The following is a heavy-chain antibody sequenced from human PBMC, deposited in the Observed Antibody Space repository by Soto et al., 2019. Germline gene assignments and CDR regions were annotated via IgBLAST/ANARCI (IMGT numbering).Heavy chain of an antibody. Sequence: QVQLVQSGAEVKKPGSSVKVSCKASGGTFSSYAISWVRQAPGQGLEWMGGIIPIFGTANYAQKFQGRVTITADESTSTAYMELSSLRSEDTAVYYCAVAYCGGDCYSWDYYYYCMDVWGQGTTVTVSS. CDR2: IIPIFGTA. V-gene: IGHV1-69*01. CDR3: AVAYCGGDCYSWDYYYYCMDV. CDR1: GGTFSSYA. D-gene: IGHD2-21*02. J-gene: IGHJ6*02.